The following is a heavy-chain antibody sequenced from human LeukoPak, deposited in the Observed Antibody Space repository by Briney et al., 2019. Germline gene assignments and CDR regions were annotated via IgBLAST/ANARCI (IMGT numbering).Heavy chain of an antibody. V-gene: IGHV3-74*01. CDR3: PRGGSGGNWFDP. CDR2: INGDGSGI. J-gene: IGHJ5*02. D-gene: IGHD3-10*01. Sequence: GGSLRLSCAASGFTFSTYNMNWVRHAPGKGLVWVSRINGDGSGISYADSVKGRFTISRDNAKNTLYLQMNSLRVEDTAVYYCPRGGSGGNWFDPWGQGTLVTVSS. CDR1: GFTFSTYN.